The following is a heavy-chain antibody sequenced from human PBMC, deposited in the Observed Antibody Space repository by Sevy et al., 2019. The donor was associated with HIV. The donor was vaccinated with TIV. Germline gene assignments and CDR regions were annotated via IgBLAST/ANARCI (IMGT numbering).Heavy chain of an antibody. CDR2: ISAYNGNT. CDR1: GYTFTSYG. CDR3: ARARRYYYDSSGSSRVFYY. J-gene: IGHJ4*02. D-gene: IGHD3-22*01. Sequence: ASVKVSCKASGYTFTSYGISWVRQAPGQGLEWMGWISAYNGNTNYAQKLQGRVTMTTDTSTSTAYMELGSLRSDDTAVYYCARARRYYYDSSGSSRVFYYWGQGTLVTVSS. V-gene: IGHV1-18*01.